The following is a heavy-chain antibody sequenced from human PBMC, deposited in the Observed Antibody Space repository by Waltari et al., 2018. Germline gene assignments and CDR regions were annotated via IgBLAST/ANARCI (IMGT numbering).Heavy chain of an antibody. J-gene: IGHJ6*02. CDR2: INPNRGGT. CDR3: ARMMVQQRWYGMDV. CDR1: GYTFTGHY. V-gene: IGHV1-2*06. Sequence: QVQLVQSGAEVKKPGASVKVSCKASGYTFTGHYMHWVRQAPGQGLEWMGRINPNRGGTNDGQKFQGRVTMTRDTSISTAYMELSRLGSDDTAVDYCARMMVQQRWYGMDVWGQGTTVTVSS. D-gene: IGHD6-13*01.